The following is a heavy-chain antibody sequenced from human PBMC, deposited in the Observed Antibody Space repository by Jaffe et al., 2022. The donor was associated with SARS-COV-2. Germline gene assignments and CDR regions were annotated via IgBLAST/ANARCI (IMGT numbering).Heavy chain of an antibody. Sequence: QLQLQESGPGLVKPSETLSLTCTVSGGSISSSSYFWDWIRQPPGKGLEWIGSMYYSGNTYYNPSLKSRVTISADTSENQFSLKLSSVTAADTAVYHCAIHIAPSGDYPPHYFDYWGQGALVTVSS. D-gene: IGHD4-17*01. V-gene: IGHV4-39*01. CDR3: AIHIAPSGDYPPHYFDY. J-gene: IGHJ4*02. CDR2: MYYSGNT. CDR1: GGSISSSSYF.